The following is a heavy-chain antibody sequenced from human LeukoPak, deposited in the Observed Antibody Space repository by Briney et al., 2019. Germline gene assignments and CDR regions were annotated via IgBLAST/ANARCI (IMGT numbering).Heavy chain of an antibody. J-gene: IGHJ4*02. V-gene: IGHV1-2*02. CDR2: INPDSGGT. Sequence: GASVKVSCKASGYTFTGYKMYWVRQAPGQGLEWMGWINPDSGGTRYPQQFQGRVTMTRDTSTTTAYMELNSLRSDDTAVYYCARGRGAAAVYCFDYWGQGTLVTVSS. CDR1: GYTFTGYK. D-gene: IGHD6-13*01. CDR3: ARGRGAAAVYCFDY.